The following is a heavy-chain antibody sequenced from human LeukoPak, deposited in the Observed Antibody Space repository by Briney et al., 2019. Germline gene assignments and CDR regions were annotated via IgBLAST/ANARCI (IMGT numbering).Heavy chain of an antibody. CDR3: ASHYDTSGYHYFDF. CDR1: GFTFSRYA. CDR2: ISYDGSNK. V-gene: IGHV3-30-3*01. D-gene: IGHD3-22*01. Sequence: PGGSLRLSCAASGFTFSRYAMHWVRQAPGKGLEWVAVISYDGSNKYYADSVKGRFTISRDSSKNTLCLQMNSLRAEDTAVYYCASHYDTSGYHYFDFRGQGTLVTVSS. J-gene: IGHJ4*02.